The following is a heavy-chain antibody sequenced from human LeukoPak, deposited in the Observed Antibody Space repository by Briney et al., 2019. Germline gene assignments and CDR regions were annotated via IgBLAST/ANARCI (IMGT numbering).Heavy chain of an antibody. D-gene: IGHD5-18*01. CDR3: ARAAGYSYERSPEDY. J-gene: IGHJ4*02. V-gene: IGHV1-46*01. CDR2: INPSGGST. Sequence: ASVKVSCKASGYTFTSYYIHWVRQAPGQGLEWMGMINPSGGSTSYAQKFQGRVTMTRDTSTSTVYMELSSLRSEDTAVYYCARAAGYSYERSPEDYWGQGTLVTVSS. CDR1: GYTFTSYY.